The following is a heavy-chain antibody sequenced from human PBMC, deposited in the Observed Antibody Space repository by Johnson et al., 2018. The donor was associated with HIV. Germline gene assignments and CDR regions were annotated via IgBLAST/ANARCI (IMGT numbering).Heavy chain of an antibody. CDR2: INLNGGRT. CDR3: ARVLTWVYSSGFFGAFDL. V-gene: IGHV3-20*04. Sequence: VQLVESGGGVVRPGGSLRLSCAASGFTFDDFGMGWVRQAPGKGLEWVSGINLNGGRTGYADSVKGRFHISQDNSKNSLYLQMNSLRAEDTALYYCARVLTWVYSSGFFGAFDLWGQGTMITVSS. D-gene: IGHD6-19*01. CDR1: GFTFDDFG. J-gene: IGHJ3*01.